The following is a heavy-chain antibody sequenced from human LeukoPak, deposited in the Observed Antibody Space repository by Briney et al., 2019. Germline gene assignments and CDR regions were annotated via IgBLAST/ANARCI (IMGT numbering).Heavy chain of an antibody. CDR2: IHYSGST. J-gene: IGHJ4*02. CDR1: GDSVSSYY. CDR3: ARHGTLDY. Sequence: SETLSLTCTVSGDSVSSYYWSWIRQPPGKGLEWIGYIHYSGSTNYNPSLKSRVTISGDTSKNQFSLKLSSVTAADTAVYYCARHGTLDYWGQGTLVTVSS. V-gene: IGHV4-59*08. D-gene: IGHD1-26*01.